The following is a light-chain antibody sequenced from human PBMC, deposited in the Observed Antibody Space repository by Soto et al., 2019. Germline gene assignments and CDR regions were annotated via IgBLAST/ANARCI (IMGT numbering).Light chain of an antibody. CDR2: DAS. CDR1: QSVSSY. Sequence: EIVMTQSPATLSVSPGERATLSCRASQSVSSYLAWYQQKPGQAPRLLIYDASNRATCIPARFSGSGPETDFSRPVSTLEPEDFAVYYCQQRSNWHRGTFCQGTRVDIK. J-gene: IGKJ1*01. CDR3: QQRSNWHRGT. V-gene: IGKV3D-11*02.